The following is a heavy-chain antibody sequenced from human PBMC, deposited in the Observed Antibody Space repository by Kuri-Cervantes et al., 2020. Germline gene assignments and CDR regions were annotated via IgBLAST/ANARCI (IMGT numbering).Heavy chain of an antibody. CDR3: ARDLPGFDI. CDR2: IGTAGDT. Sequence: GGSLRLSCVASGLTFSTYAMSWVRQAPGKGLEWVSAIGTAGDTYYPGSVKGRFTISRENAKNSLYLQMNSLRAGDTAVYYCARDLPGFDIWGQGTMVTVSS. J-gene: IGHJ3*02. CDR1: GLTFSTYA. D-gene: IGHD1-14*01. V-gene: IGHV3-13*01.